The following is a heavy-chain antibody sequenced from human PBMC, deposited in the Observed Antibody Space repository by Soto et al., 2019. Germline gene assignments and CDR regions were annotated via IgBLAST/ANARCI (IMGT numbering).Heavy chain of an antibody. D-gene: IGHD6-6*01. J-gene: IGHJ4*02. CDR3: AHRQGSSNFDY. Sequence: SGPTLVNPTQTLTLTCTFSGFSLSTSAVGVGWIRQPPGKALEWLALIYWDDDKRYSPSLKSRPTITRDTSKNQVVLTITNMDPVDTAPYYCAHRQGSSNFDYWGQGTLVTVSS. CDR1: GFSLSTSAVG. V-gene: IGHV2-5*02. CDR2: IYWDDDK.